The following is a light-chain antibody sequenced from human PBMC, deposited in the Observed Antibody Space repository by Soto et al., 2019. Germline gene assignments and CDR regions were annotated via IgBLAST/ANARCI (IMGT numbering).Light chain of an antibody. Sequence: EIVLTQSPGTLSLSPGERASLSCRASQSVSSSYLAWYQQIPGQAPRLLINDASRRATGIPDRFSGSGSGTNLPPTISRLEPEDFAVYYCQQYGSSPPTFGQGTKVDIK. CDR2: DAS. V-gene: IGKV3-20*01. CDR3: QQYGSSPPT. CDR1: QSVSSSY. J-gene: IGKJ1*01.